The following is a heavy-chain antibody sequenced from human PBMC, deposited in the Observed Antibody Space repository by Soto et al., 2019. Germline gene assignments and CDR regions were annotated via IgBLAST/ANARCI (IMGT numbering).Heavy chain of an antibody. CDR1: GFPFSRYA. CDR3: ANARYCSGGSCYGLPYYYGMDV. D-gene: IGHD2-15*01. Sequence: EVHLLESGGGLVQPGGSLRLSCAASGFPFSRYAMSWVRQAPGKGLEWVSGISGSGAGTYYADSVQGRFTISRDNSENTLYLEMNSLRAEDTAVYYCANARYCSGGSCYGLPYYYGMDVWGQGTTVTVSS. CDR2: ISGSGAGT. V-gene: IGHV3-23*01. J-gene: IGHJ6*02.